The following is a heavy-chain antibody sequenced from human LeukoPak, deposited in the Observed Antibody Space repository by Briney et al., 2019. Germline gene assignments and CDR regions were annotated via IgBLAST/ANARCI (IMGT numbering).Heavy chain of an antibody. CDR1: GFTFSSYS. Sequence: GGSLRLSCAASGFTFSSYSMNWVRQALGKGLEWVSYISSSSSTIYYADSVKGRFTISRDNAKNSLYLQMNSLRAEDTAVYYCARGPTWIQLSVDVWGKGTTVTVSS. J-gene: IGHJ6*04. D-gene: IGHD5-18*01. CDR3: ARGPTWIQLSVDV. CDR2: ISSSSSTI. V-gene: IGHV3-48*01.